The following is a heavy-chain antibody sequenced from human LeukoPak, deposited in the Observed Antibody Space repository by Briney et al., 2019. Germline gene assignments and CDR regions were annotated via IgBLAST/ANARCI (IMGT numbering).Heavy chain of an antibody. CDR1: GCRFTKSW. Sequence: GESLKISCKGSGCRFTKSWIGWVRQMPGKGLEWLGIIYPDDSRTRYSPSFQGQVTMSVDKSISTAYLQWSSLKASDTAMYYCARPSYGASDYWGQGTLVTVSS. CDR3: ARPSYGASDY. V-gene: IGHV5-51*01. CDR2: IYPDDSRT. J-gene: IGHJ4*02. D-gene: IGHD4-17*01.